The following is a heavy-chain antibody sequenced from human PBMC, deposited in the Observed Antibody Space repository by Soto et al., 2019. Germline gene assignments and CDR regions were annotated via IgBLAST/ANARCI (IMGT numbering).Heavy chain of an antibody. CDR2: ISYDGSNK. CDR1: GFTFSSYA. J-gene: IGHJ4*02. Sequence: GGSLRLSCAASGFTFSSYAMHWVRQAPGKGLEWVAVISYDGSNKYYADSVKGRFTISRDNSKNTLFMQMNSLRPGDTAVYYCARDVYCGGDCQANHFDYWGQGTLVTVSS. V-gene: IGHV3-30-3*01. CDR3: ARDVYCGGDCQANHFDY. D-gene: IGHD2-21*02.